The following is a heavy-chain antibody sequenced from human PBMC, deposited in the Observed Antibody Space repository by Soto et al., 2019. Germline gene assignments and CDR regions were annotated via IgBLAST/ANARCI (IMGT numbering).Heavy chain of an antibody. CDR2: IYHSGST. V-gene: IGHV4-4*02. Sequence: QVQLQESGPGLVKPSGTLSLTCAVSSGSISSSNWWSWVRQPPGKGLEWIGEIYHSGSTNYNPSLKSRVTRSVDKSKNQFSLKLSSVTAADTAVYYCARCGEPGPYGPGGYDYWGQGTLVTVSS. J-gene: IGHJ4*02. CDR3: ARCGEPGPYGPGGYDY. CDR1: SGSISSSNW. D-gene: IGHD3-10*01.